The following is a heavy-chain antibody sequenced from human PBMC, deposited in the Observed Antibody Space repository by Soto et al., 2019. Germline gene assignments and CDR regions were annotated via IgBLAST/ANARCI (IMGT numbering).Heavy chain of an antibody. D-gene: IGHD6-6*01. Sequence: GGSLRLSCAASGFTFSSYAMHWVRQAPGKGLEWVAVISYDGSNKYYADSVKGRFTISRDNSKNTLYLQMNSLRAEDTAVYYCAREESSSIATPSYYYYGMDVWGQGTTVTVSS. CDR2: ISYDGSNK. J-gene: IGHJ6*02. V-gene: IGHV3-30-3*01. CDR1: GFTFSSYA. CDR3: AREESSSIATPSYYYYGMDV.